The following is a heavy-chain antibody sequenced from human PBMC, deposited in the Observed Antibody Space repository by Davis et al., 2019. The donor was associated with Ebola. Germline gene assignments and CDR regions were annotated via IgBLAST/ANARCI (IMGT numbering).Heavy chain of an antibody. Sequence: ASVKVSCKASAYTFTSYAMNWVRQAPGQGLEWMGWINTNTGNPTYAQGFTGRFVFSLDTSVSTAYLQISSLKAEDTAVYYCARDLVAGEDYYYYYGMDVWGKGTTVTVSS. V-gene: IGHV7-4-1*02. J-gene: IGHJ6*04. CDR3: ARDLVAGEDYYYYYGMDV. CDR2: INTNTGNP. D-gene: IGHD6-19*01. CDR1: AYTFTSYA.